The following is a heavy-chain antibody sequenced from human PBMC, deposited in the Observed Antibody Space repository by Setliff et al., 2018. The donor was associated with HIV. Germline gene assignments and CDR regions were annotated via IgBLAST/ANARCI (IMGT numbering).Heavy chain of an antibody. CDR3: ARYNWNPLGYRFDY. CDR2: IREDATSK. Sequence: PGGSLRLSCACSGFSFGDYWMTWVRQAPGKGLEWVASIREDATSKYYVDSVKGRFTISRDNAKNSLYLQMNSLRAEDTAVYYCARYNWNPLGYRFDYWGQGTLVTVSS. J-gene: IGHJ4*02. V-gene: IGHV3-7*03. D-gene: IGHD1-20*01. CDR1: GFSFGDYW.